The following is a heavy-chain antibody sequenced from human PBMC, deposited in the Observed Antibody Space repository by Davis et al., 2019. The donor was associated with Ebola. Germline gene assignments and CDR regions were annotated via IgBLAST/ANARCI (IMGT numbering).Heavy chain of an antibody. CDR1: GFTFSDSA. V-gene: IGHV3-73*01. Sequence: GGSLRLSCAASGFTFSDSAMHWVRQASGKGLEWVGRIRSKANSYATAYAASVKGRFTISRDDSKNTAYLQMNSLKTEDTAVYYCTSTTGYCSGGSCYGFYWGQGTLVTVSS. D-gene: IGHD2-15*01. J-gene: IGHJ4*02. CDR2: IRSKANSYAT. CDR3: TSTTGYCSGGSCYGFY.